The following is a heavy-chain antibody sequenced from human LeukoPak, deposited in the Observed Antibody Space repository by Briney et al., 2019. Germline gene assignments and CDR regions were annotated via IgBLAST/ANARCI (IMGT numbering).Heavy chain of an antibody. J-gene: IGHJ6*03. D-gene: IGHD1-14*01. CDR2: IYSGGST. Sequence: PGGSLRLSCAASGFTVSSNYMSWVRQAPGKGLEWVSVIYSGGSTYYADSVKGRFTISRDNSKNTLYLQMNSLRAEDTAVYYCARLNFRNHGAYYYYYMDVWGKGTTVTVSS. CDR3: ARLNFRNHGAYYYYYMDV. CDR1: GFTVSSNY. V-gene: IGHV3-66*02.